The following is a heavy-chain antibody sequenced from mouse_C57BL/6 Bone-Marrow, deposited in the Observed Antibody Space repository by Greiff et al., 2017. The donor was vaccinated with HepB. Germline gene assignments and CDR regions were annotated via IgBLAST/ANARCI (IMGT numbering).Heavy chain of an antibody. V-gene: IGHV3-8*01. CDR2: ISYSGST. D-gene: IGHD2-1*01. J-gene: IGHJ1*03. CDR1: GYSITSDY. CDR3: ARYVTTNWYFDV. Sequence: DVKLVESGPGLAKPSQTLSLTCSVTGYSITSDYWNWIRKFPGNKLEYMGYISYSGSTYYNPSLKIRISITRDTSKNQYYLQLNSVTTEDTATYYCARYVTTNWYFDVWGTGTTVTVSS.